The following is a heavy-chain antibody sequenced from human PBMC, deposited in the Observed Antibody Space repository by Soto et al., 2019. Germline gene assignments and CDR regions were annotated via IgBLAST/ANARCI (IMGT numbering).Heavy chain of an antibody. CDR3: ARDLLYSSSWYLPGSYYYYGMDV. V-gene: IGHV3-30-3*01. J-gene: IGHJ6*02. D-gene: IGHD6-13*01. CDR2: LSYDGSNK. CDR1: GFTFSSYA. Sequence: PGGSLRLSCAASGFTFSSYAMHWVRQAPGKGLEWVAVLSYDGSNKYYADSVKGRFTISRDNSKNTLYLQMNSLRAEDTAVYYCARDLLYSSSWYLPGSYYYYGMDVWGQGTTVTVSS.